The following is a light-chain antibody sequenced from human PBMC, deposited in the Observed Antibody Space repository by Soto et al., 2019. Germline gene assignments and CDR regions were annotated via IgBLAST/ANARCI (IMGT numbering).Light chain of an antibody. CDR1: QSVTSNY. CDR3: QQYGS. CDR2: GSS. J-gene: IGKJ1*01. V-gene: IGKV3-20*01. Sequence: DIVMTPSPATLSVSTGERSTLSCRASQSVTSNYLAWYQQKAGQAPRLIIYGSSSRATGISDRFRGSGSGTDFTLTISRLESEDFAVYYCQQYGSFGQGTKVDIK.